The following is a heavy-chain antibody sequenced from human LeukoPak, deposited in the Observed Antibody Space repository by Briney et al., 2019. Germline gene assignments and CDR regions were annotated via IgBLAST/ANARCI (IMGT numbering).Heavy chain of an antibody. CDR3: ARDPSGNLHFDY. J-gene: IGHJ4*02. D-gene: IGHD6-19*01. CDR1: GFGFSGAW. V-gene: IGHV3-53*01. Sequence: GGSLRLSCAASGFGFSGAWMNWVRQALGKGLEWVSIIYSGGRTFYADSVKGRFTLSRDNSKNTLYLQMNSLRAEDTAVYYCARDPSGNLHFDYWGQGTLVTVSS. CDR2: IYSGGRT.